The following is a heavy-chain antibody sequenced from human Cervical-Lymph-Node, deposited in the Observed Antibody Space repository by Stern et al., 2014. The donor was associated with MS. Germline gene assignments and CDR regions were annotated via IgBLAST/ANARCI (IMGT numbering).Heavy chain of an antibody. D-gene: IGHD6-19*01. J-gene: IGHJ4*02. CDR1: GFTFDDYA. V-gene: IGHV3-9*01. Sequence: VQLVESGGGLVQPGRSLRLSCAASGFTFDDYAMHWVRQAPGKGLEWVSGISWNSDSIGYADSVKGRFTISSDNAKNSLYVQMNRLRPGDTALYYCEKAPAYLRSSGWPYYFDYWGQGILVTVSS. CDR3: EKAPAYLRSSGWPYYFDY. CDR2: ISWNSDSI.